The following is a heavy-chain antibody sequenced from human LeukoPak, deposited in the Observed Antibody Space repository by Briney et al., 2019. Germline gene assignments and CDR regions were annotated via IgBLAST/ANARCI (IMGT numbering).Heavy chain of an antibody. J-gene: IGHJ4*02. CDR2: ISYDGSNK. D-gene: IGHD4-17*01. V-gene: IGHV3-30*18. CDR3: AKDQKSMTTVIDY. CDR1: GFIFNNYD. Sequence: GGSLRLSCATSGFIFNNYDPHWVRQAPGKGLEWVEVISYDGSNKYYADSVKGRFTISRDNSKNTLYLRMNSLRAEDTAVYYCAKDQKSMTTVIDYWGQGTLVTVSS.